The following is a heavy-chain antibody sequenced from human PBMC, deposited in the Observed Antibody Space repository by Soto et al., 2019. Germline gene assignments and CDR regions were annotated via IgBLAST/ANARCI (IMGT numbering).Heavy chain of an antibody. CDR3: ARARWLRRNWFDP. J-gene: IGHJ5*02. V-gene: IGHV4-61*01. D-gene: IGHD5-12*01. Sequence: TLSLTCTVSGGSVSSGSYYWSWIRQPPGKGLEWIGYIYYSGSTNYNPSLKSRVTISVDTSKNQFSLKLSSVTAADTAVYYCARARWLRRNWFDPWGQGTLVTVSS. CDR1: GGSVSSGSYY. CDR2: IYYSGST.